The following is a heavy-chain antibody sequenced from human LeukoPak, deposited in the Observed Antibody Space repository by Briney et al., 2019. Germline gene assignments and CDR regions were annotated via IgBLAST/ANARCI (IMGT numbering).Heavy chain of an antibody. CDR1: GFTISSYW. J-gene: IGHJ3*02. CDR3: ARNTAQSAFDI. Sequence: GGSLRLSCGATGFTISSYWMHWVRQAPGKGLEWLAVIWYDGSKKYYTDSVKGRFTVSRDNSRKMLYLQMNSLRAEDTAVYYCARNTAQSAFDIWGQGTMVTVSS. CDR2: IWYDGSKK. V-gene: IGHV3-33*08. D-gene: IGHD5-18*01.